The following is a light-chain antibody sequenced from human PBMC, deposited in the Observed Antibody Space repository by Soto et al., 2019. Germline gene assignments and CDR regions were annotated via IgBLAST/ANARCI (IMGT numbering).Light chain of an antibody. CDR3: QQYGDWPPDT. Sequence: EIVMTQSPATLSVSPGERATRTCRASQSVSRNLAWYQQKPGQPPRLLIYDASTRATGVPARFGGSGSGTEFTLTISGLQSEDFAVYYCQQYGDWPPDTFGHGTKVEI. V-gene: IGKV3-15*01. CDR1: QSVSRN. CDR2: DAS. J-gene: IGKJ2*01.